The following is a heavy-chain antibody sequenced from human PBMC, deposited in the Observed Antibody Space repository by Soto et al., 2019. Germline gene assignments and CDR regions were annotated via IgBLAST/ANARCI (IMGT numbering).Heavy chain of an antibody. V-gene: IGHV3-23*01. CDR2: ISGSGGST. CDR1: GFTFSSYA. CDR3: ATGRGVNFYYGMDV. Sequence: EVQLLESGGGLVQPGGSLRLSCAASGFTFSSYAMSWVRQAPGKGLEWVSAISGSGGSTYYADSVKGRFTISRDNSKNTLYLQMNSLSAEDTAVYDCATGRGVNFYYGMDVWGQGTTVTVSS. D-gene: IGHD3-10*01. J-gene: IGHJ6*02.